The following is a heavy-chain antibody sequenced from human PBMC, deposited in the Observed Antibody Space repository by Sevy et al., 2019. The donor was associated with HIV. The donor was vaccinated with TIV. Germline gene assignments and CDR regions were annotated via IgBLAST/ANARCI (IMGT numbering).Heavy chain of an antibody. J-gene: IGHJ4*02. CDR3: ARARIVGATWGGFDY. CDR1: GFTVSRNY. CDR2: IYSGGST. V-gene: IGHV3-53*01. Sequence: GGSLRLSCAASGFTVSRNYMSWVRQAPGKGLEWVSVIYSGGSTYYADSVKGRFTISRDNSKNTLYLQMNSLRAEDTAVYYCARARIVGATWGGFDYWGQGTLVTVSS. D-gene: IGHD1-26*01.